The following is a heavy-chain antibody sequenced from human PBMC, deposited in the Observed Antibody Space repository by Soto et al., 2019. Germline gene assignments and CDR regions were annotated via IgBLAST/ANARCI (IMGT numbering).Heavy chain of an antibody. CDR3: ARVGPWVPYYYDSSPYTFENWFDP. CDR1: VYPISSGDY. CDR2: IYHGGST. J-gene: IGHJ5*02. V-gene: IGHV4-38-2*01. Sequence: SETLSITCAVSVYPISSGDYWGWLRQPPGKGLECIGIIYHGGSTYYNPSLNSRVTLSIDMTNNHVSLILNSVTAADTAVYYCARVGPWVPYYYDSSPYTFENWFDPWGQGTLVTVSS. D-gene: IGHD3-22*01.